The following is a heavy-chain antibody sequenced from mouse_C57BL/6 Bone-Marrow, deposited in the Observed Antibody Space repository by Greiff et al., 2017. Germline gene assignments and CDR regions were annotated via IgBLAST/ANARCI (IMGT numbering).Heavy chain of an antibody. Sequence: EVKLVESGPGLVKPSQSLSLTCSVTGYSITSGYYWNWIRQFPGNKLEWMGYISYDGSNNYNPSLKNRISITRDTSKNQFFLKLNSVTTEDTATYYCAREIYYYGSSYHFDYWGQGTTLTVSS. V-gene: IGHV3-6*01. D-gene: IGHD1-1*01. CDR1: GYSITSGYY. CDR2: ISYDGSN. J-gene: IGHJ2*01. CDR3: AREIYYYGSSYHFDY.